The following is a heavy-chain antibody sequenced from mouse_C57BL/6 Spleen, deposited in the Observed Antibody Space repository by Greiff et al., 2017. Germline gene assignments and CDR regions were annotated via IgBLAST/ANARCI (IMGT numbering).Heavy chain of an antibody. J-gene: IGHJ4*01. Sequence: VQLQQSGAELARPGASVKMSCKASGYTFTSYTMHWVKQRPGQGLEWIGYINPSSGYTKYNQKFKDKATLTEDKSSSTAYMQLSSLTSEDSAVXYCARGLQKNYYAMDYWGQGTSVTVSS. V-gene: IGHV1-4*01. CDR2: INPSSGYT. D-gene: IGHD6-1*01. CDR3: ARGLQKNYYAMDY. CDR1: GYTFTSYT.